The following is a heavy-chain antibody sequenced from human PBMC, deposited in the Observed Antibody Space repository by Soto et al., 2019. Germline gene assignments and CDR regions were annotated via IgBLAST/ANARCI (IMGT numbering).Heavy chain of an antibody. V-gene: IGHV3-30*18. CDR2: ISYDGSNK. CDR1: GFTFSSYG. D-gene: IGHD6-6*01. CDR3: ANSIAGPGGYYYYGMDV. J-gene: IGHJ6*02. Sequence: QVQLVESGGGVVQPGRSLRLSCAASGFTFSSYGMHWVRQAPGKGLEWVAVISYDGSNKYYADSVKGRFTISRDNSKNTLYLQMNSLRAEDTAVYYCANSIAGPGGYYYYGMDVWGQGTTVTVSS.